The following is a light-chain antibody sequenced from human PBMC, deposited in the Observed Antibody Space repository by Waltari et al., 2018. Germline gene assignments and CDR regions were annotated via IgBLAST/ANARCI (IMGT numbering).Light chain of an antibody. CDR3: SSFASSRTVV. CDR2: DVS. CDR1: SSDVGAYNY. Sequence: QSALTQPASVSGSPGQSITISCPGTSSDVGAYNYVSWYQQHPAKVPKLLIHDVSYRPSGVSDRFSGSKSGNTASLTISGLQAEDEADYYCSSFASSRTVVFGGGTKVTVL. J-gene: IGLJ2*01. V-gene: IGLV2-14*03.